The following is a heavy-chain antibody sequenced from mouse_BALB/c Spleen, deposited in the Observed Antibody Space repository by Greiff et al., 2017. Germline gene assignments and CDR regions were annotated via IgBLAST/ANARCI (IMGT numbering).Heavy chain of an antibody. CDR2: INPSSGYT. CDR1: GYTFTSYT. CDR3: ARSVYDYALYFDY. Sequence: VQLVESAAELARPGASVKMSCKASGYTFTSYTMHWVKQRPGQGLEWIGYINPSSGYTEYNQKFKDKTTLTADKSSSTAYMQLSSLTSEDSAVYYCARSVYDYALYFDYWGQGTTLTVSS. V-gene: IGHV1-4*02. D-gene: IGHD2-4*01. J-gene: IGHJ2*01.